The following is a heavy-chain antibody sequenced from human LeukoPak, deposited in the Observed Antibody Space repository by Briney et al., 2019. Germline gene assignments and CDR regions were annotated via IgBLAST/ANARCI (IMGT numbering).Heavy chain of an antibody. V-gene: IGHV4-30-2*01. J-gene: IGHJ4*02. CDR3: ARETTVLDY. D-gene: IGHD4-11*01. CDR1: RGSISSGGYY. CDR2: IYHSGST. Sequence: SGTLSLTCTVSRGSISSGGYYWSWIRQPPGKGREWIGYIYHSGSTYYNPSLKSRVTISVDRCKNQCSLKLSSVTAADTAVYYCARETTVLDYWGQGTLVTVSS.